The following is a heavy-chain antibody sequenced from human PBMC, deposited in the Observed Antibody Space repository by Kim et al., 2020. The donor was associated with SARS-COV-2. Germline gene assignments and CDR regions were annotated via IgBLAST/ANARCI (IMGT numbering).Heavy chain of an antibody. CDR3: ARGRPRITMVRGVIRRWFDP. CDR2: INHSGST. Sequence: SETLSLTCAVYGGSFSGYYWSWIRQPPGKGLEWIGEINHSGSTNYNPSLKSRVTISVDTSKNQFSLKLSSVTAADTAVYYCARGRPRITMVRGVIRRWFDPWGQGTLVTVSS. D-gene: IGHD3-10*01. J-gene: IGHJ5*02. CDR1: GGSFSGYY. V-gene: IGHV4-34*01.